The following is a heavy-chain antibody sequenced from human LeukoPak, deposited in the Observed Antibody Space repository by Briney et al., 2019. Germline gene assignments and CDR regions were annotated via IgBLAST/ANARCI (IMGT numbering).Heavy chain of an antibody. J-gene: IGHJ5*02. CDR1: GGSFSGYY. D-gene: IGHD1-26*01. V-gene: IGHV4-34*01. CDR2: INHSGST. Sequence: PLETLSLTCAVYGGSFSGYYWSWIRQPPGKGLEWIGEINHSGSTNYNPSLKSRVTISVDTSKNQFSLKLSSVTAADTAVYYCASQRWGATLNWFDPWGQGTLVTVSS. CDR3: ASQRWGATLNWFDP.